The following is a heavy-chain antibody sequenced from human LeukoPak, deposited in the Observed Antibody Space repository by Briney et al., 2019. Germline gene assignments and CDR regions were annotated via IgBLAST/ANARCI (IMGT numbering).Heavy chain of an antibody. D-gene: IGHD1-26*01. Sequence: GASVKVSCKASGYTFTGYYTHWVRQAPGQGLEWMGWINPNSGGTNYAQKFQGRVTMTTDTSTSTAYMELRSLRSDDTAVYYCASRSYCLYWGQGTLVTVSS. CDR2: INPNSGGT. J-gene: IGHJ4*02. V-gene: IGHV1-2*02. CDR3: ASRSYCLY. CDR1: GYTFTGYY.